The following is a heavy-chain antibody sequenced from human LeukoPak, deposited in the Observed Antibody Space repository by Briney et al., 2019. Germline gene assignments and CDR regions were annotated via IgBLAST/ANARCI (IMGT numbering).Heavy chain of an antibody. V-gene: IGHV4-38-2*02. D-gene: IGHD2-2*01. CDR1: GYSISSGYY. CDR2: IYHSGTT. Sequence: SETLSLTCTVSGYSISSGYYWGWIRQPPGKGLEWVGNIYHSGTTYYNPSLKSRVTMSVDTSKNQFSLKLSSVTAADTAVYYCARGPEVVVPAAIPLYYFDYWGQGTLVTVSS. CDR3: ARGPEVVVPAAIPLYYFDY. J-gene: IGHJ4*02.